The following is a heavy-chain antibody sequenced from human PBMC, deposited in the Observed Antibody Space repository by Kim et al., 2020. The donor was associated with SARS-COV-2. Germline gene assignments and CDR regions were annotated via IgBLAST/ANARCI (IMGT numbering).Heavy chain of an antibody. CDR2: ISTSGSII. V-gene: IGHV3-11*04. D-gene: IGHD3-22*01. CDR3: ARAGSGYYLDAFDI. Sequence: GGSLRLSCVASRFTFSDYYMSWIRQAPGKGLEWVSYISTSGSIIHYADSVKGRFTFSRDNAKNSLYLQMNSLRAEDTAVYYCARAGSGYYLDAFDIWGQGTMVTVSS. CDR1: RFTFSDYY. J-gene: IGHJ3*02.